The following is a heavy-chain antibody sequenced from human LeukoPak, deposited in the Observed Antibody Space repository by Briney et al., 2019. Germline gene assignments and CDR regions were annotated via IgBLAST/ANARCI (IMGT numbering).Heavy chain of an antibody. J-gene: IGHJ4*02. CDR1: GFTFDDYG. D-gene: IGHD4-23*01. V-gene: IGHV3-9*01. CDR3: AREVTPYY. Sequence: GGSLRLSCAASGFTFDDYGMHWVRQAPGKGLEWVSGISWNSGSIGYADSVKGRFTISRDNAKNSLYLQMNSLRAEDTAVYYCAREVTPYYWGQGTLVTVSS. CDR2: ISWNSGSI.